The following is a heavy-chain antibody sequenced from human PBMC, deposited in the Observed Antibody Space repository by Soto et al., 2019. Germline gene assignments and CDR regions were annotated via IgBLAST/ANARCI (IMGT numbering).Heavy chain of an antibody. D-gene: IGHD2-8*02. CDR3: ARGPGASGLDV. J-gene: IGHJ6*02. V-gene: IGHV1-46*01. CDR1: GYTFTSSY. CDR2: INPSGGGT. Sequence: ASVKVSCKASGYTFTSSYIHWVRQAPGQGFEWMGIINPSGGGTSYSQKLQGRVTLTRDTSTRTIYMELNSLRSEDTVVYYCARGPGASGLDVWGQGTTVTVSS.